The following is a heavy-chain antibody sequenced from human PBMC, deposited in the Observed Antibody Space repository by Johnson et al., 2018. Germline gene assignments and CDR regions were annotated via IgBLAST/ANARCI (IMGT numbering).Heavy chain of an antibody. CDR2: ISYDGSNK. CDR3: AKGGIAVAGTQDYYYRDV. J-gene: IGHJ6*03. D-gene: IGHD6-19*01. Sequence: QVQLVESGGGVVQPGRSLRLSCAASGFTFSSYGMHWVRQAPGKGLEWVAVISYDGSNKYYADSVKGRFTISRDNSKNTLYLEMNSLGAEDTAVYYLAKGGIAVAGTQDYYYRDVWCKGTTVTFSS. CDR1: GFTFSSYG. V-gene: IGHV3-30*18.